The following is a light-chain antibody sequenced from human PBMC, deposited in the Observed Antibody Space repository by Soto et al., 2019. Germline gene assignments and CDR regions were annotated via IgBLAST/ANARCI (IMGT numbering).Light chain of an antibody. CDR2: DVS. Sequence: QSALTQPASVSGSPGQSITISCTGTSSDVGGYNYVSWYQHHPGKAPKLMIYDVSNRPSGVSNRFSASKSGNTASLIISGLQAEDEADYYCSSYTSSPTYVFGTGTKLTVL. J-gene: IGLJ1*01. V-gene: IGLV2-14*03. CDR1: SSDVGGYNY. CDR3: SSYTSSPTYV.